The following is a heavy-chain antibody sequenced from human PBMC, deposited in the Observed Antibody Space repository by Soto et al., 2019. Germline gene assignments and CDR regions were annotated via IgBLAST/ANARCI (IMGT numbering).Heavy chain of an antibody. CDR1: EFTFTSYW. CDR2: IDQGGNKK. CDR3: ARENWVFDY. J-gene: IGHJ4*02. D-gene: IGHD7-27*01. V-gene: IGHV3-7*03. Sequence: LRLSCAASEFTFTSYWMTWVRQAPGKGLEWVANIDQGGNKKYYVDSVKGRFIISRDNAKNSLYLQMYSLRAEDTAVYYCARENWVFDYWGQGALVTVSS.